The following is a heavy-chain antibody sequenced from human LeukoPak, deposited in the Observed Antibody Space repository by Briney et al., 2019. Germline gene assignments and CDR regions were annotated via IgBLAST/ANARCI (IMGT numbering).Heavy chain of an antibody. CDR2: ISSSGSTI. CDR3: ARGEYYDSSGYRPGRDYFGY. J-gene: IGHJ4*02. Sequence: GGSLRLSCAASGFTFSDYYMSWIRQAPGKGLEWVSYISSSGSTIYYADSVKGRFTISRDNAKNSLYLQMNSLRAEDTAVYYCARGEYYDSSGYRPGRDYFGYWGQGTLVTVSS. CDR1: GFTFSDYY. V-gene: IGHV3-11*01. D-gene: IGHD3-22*01.